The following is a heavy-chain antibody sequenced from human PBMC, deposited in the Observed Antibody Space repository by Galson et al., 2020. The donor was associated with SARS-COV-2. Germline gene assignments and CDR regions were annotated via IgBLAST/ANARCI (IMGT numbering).Heavy chain of an antibody. CDR1: GFTFNSYA. Sequence: GESLKIHCAASGFTFNSYAMHWVRQAPGKGLEWVAVISYDGSNKYYADSVKGRFTISRDNSKNTLYLQMNSLRAEDTAVYYCARSVTYYYYMDVWGEGTTVIVSS. J-gene: IGHJ6*03. CDR3: ARSVTYYYYMDV. CDR2: ISYDGSNK. V-gene: IGHV3-30*01.